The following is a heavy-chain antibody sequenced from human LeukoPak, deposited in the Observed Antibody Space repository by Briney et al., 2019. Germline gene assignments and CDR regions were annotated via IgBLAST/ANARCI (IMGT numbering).Heavy chain of an antibody. J-gene: IGHJ4*02. CDR2: IWYDGSNK. CDR1: GFTFSSYG. D-gene: IGHD2-21*02. V-gene: IGHV3-33*06. Sequence: PGGSLRLSCAASGFTFSSYGMHWVRQAPGKGLEWVAVIWYDGSNKYYADSVKGRFTISRDNSKNTLYLQMHSPTAADTAVYYCAKEEEAYCGGDCYSTAGYWGQGTLVTVSS. CDR3: AKEEEAYCGGDCYSTAGY.